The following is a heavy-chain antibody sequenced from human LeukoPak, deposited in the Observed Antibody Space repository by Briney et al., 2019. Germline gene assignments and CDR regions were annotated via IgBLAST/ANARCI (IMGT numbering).Heavy chain of an antibody. CDR2: IYSDGSDT. V-gene: IGHV3-74*01. CDR1: GFTFNTAW. J-gene: IGHJ3*01. CDR3: ATDSGHGFSF. Sequence: GGSLRLSCAASGFTFNTAWMHWVRQAPGKGLVWVSRIYSDGSDTTYADSVKGRFTISRDNARNTLYLQMSSLRAEGTAVYYCATDSGHGFSFWGQGTMVTVSS. D-gene: IGHD3/OR15-3a*01.